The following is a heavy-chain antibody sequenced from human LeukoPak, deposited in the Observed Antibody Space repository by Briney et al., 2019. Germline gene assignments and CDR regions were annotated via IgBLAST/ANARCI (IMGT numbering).Heavy chain of an antibody. V-gene: IGHV3-7*01. CDR3: ARKGSGYFTVLDY. J-gene: IGHJ4*02. CDR1: GFTFSSYW. Sequence: PGGSLRLSCAASGFTFSSYWMSWVRQAPGKGPEWVANIKQDGSEKYYVDSVKGRFTISRDNAKNSLYLQMNSLRAEDTAVYYCARKGSGYFTVLDYWGQGTQVTVSS. CDR2: IKQDGSEK. D-gene: IGHD6-25*01.